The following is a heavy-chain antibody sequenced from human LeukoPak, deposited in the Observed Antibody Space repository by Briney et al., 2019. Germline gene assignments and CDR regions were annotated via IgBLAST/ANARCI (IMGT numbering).Heavy chain of an antibody. D-gene: IGHD6-6*01. CDR3: ATFLAVIAARDSLYFQH. CDR1: GFTFNKYN. V-gene: IGHV3-23*01. J-gene: IGHJ1*01. CDR2: VSGSGGVT. Sequence: GGSLRLSCAASGFTFNKYNMNWVRQAPGKGLEWVSGVSGSGGVTYYADSVKGRFTISRDNSKNTLHLQMNSLRAEDTAVYYCATFLAVIAARDSLYFQHWGQGTLVSVSS.